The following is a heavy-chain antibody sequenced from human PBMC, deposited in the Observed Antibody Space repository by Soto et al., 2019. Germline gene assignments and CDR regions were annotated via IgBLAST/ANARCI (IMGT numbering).Heavy chain of an antibody. V-gene: IGHV1-18*01. Sequence: QVQLVQSGAEVKKPGASVKVSCKASGYTFTSYGISWVRQAPGQGLEWMGWISAYNGNTNYAQKLQGRVTMTTDTSTSTASMELRSLRSDDTAVYYCARAYDVSLRRQNWFDPWGQGTLVTVSS. D-gene: IGHD3-16*02. J-gene: IGHJ5*02. CDR1: GYTFTSYG. CDR3: ARAYDVSLRRQNWFDP. CDR2: ISAYNGNT.